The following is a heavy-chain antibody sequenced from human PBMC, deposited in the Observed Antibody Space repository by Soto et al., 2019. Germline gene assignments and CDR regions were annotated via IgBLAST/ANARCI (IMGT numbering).Heavy chain of an antibody. CDR1: GFTFSSYS. CDR2: ISSSSTI. CDR3: ARAGSGWYRPAYFDY. V-gene: IGHV3-48*02. J-gene: IGHJ4*02. D-gene: IGHD6-19*01. Sequence: GGSLRLSCAASGFTFSSYSMNWVRQAPGKGLEWVSFISSSSTIYYADSVKGRFTISRDNAKNSLYLQMNSLRDEDTAVYYCARAGSGWYRPAYFDYWGQGTLVTVSS.